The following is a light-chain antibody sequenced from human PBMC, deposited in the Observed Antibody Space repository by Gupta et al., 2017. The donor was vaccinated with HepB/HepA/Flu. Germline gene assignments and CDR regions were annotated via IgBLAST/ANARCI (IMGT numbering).Light chain of an antibody. Sequence: QSVLTQPPSASGTPGQRVTISCSGSSSNIERNFVYWYQQLPGTAPILRLYRDNRRPSGIPDRFSGSKSATSAALAISGLRAEEEADYYCATGDASRSAYLFGTGTTVTVL. CDR3: ATGDASRSAYL. J-gene: IGLJ1*01. CDR2: RDN. CDR1: SSNIERNF. V-gene: IGLV1-47*01.